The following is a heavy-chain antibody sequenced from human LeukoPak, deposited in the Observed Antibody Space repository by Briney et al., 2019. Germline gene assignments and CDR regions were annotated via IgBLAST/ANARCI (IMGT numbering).Heavy chain of an antibody. CDR1: GFTFSSYS. J-gene: IGHJ4*02. V-gene: IGHV3-21*01. D-gene: IGHD2-21*02. Sequence: GGSLRLSCAASGFTFSSYSMNWVRQAPGKGLEWVSSISSSSSYIHYADSVKGRFTISRDNAKNSLYLQMNSLRAEDTAVYYCAKDWRAYCGGDCYSYFDYWGQGTLVTVSS. CDR2: ISSSSSYI. CDR3: AKDWRAYCGGDCYSYFDY.